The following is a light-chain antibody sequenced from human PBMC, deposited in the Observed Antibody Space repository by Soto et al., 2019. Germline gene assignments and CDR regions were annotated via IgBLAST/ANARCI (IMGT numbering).Light chain of an antibody. CDR3: QSYDSSVWV. V-gene: IGLV1-40*01. CDR1: SSNIGAGYD. Sequence: QLVLTQPPSVSGAPGQRVTISCTGSSSNIGAGYDVHWYQQLPGTAPKLLIYGNSNRPSGVPDRFSGSKSVTSASLAITGLQAEDEADYYCQSYDSSVWVFGGGTKLTVL. CDR2: GNS. J-gene: IGLJ3*02.